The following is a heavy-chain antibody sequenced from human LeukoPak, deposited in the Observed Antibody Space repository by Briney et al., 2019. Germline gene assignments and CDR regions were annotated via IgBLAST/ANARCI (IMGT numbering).Heavy chain of an antibody. J-gene: IGHJ3*02. Sequence: SVKVSCKASGGTFSSYAISWVRQAPGQGPEWMGRIIPILGIANYAQKFQGRVTITADKSTSTAYMELSSLRSEDTAVYYCARGYSSGWYRNDAFDIWGQGTMVTVSS. V-gene: IGHV1-69*04. CDR1: GGTFSSYA. D-gene: IGHD6-19*01. CDR2: IIPILGIA. CDR3: ARGYSSGWYRNDAFDI.